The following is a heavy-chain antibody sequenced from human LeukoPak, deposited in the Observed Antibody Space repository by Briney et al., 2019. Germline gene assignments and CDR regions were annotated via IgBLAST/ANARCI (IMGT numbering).Heavy chain of an antibody. J-gene: IGHJ6*03. D-gene: IGHD3-10*01. CDR1: GYTFTSYA. V-gene: IGHV1-69*13. Sequence: SVKVSCKASGYTFTSYAISWVRQAPGQGLEWMGGIIPIFGTANYAQKFQGRVTITADESTSTAYMELSSLRSEDTAVYYCARVGLGSGSSTGKYYYMDVWGKGATVTVFS. CDR3: ARVGLGSGSSTGKYYYMDV. CDR2: IIPIFGTA.